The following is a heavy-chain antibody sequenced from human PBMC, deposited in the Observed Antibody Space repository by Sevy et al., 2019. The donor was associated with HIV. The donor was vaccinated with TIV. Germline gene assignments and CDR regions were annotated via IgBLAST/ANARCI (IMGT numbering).Heavy chain of an antibody. CDR2: IYYSGST. D-gene: IGHD2-15*01. V-gene: IGHV4-39*01. CDR3: ARHEVVSIVVVVAATPQGDYFDY. CDR1: GFSISSSSYY. J-gene: IGHJ4*02. Sequence: SETLSLTCTVSGFSISSSSYYWGWIRQPPGKGLEWIGSIYYSGSTYYNPSLKSRVTISVDTSKNQFSLKLSSETAADTAVYYCARHEVVSIVVVVAATPQGDYFDYWGQGTLVTVSS.